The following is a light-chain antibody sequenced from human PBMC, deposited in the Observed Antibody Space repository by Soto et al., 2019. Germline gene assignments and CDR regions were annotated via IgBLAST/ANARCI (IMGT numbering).Light chain of an antibody. CDR1: QDINSW. CDR2: AAS. Sequence: DVQMTQSPSSLSASVGDRVIITCRASQDINSWLSWYQQKPGQAPKSLIYAASSLQTGVPSRFSGSESGTDFTLTISSLHPEDTATYYCQQYNVYPLTFGGGTKVEIK. V-gene: IGKV1D-16*01. CDR3: QQYNVYPLT. J-gene: IGKJ4*01.